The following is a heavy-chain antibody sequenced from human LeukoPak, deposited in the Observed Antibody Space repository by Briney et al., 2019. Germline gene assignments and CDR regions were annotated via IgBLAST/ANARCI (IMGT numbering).Heavy chain of an antibody. Sequence: GASVTLSCKASGYIFADYWVHWVRQAPGRGLECMGWIDPASGTTNEPQKFKGRITVTRDTSASTVYMDLTGLTTDDTAVYYCARVGAPGGLRPYHYYYWGQGTLVTVSS. D-gene: IGHD3-10*01. CDR2: IDPASGTT. V-gene: IGHV1-2*02. CDR1: GYIFADYW. CDR3: ARVGAPGGLRPYHYYY. J-gene: IGHJ4*02.